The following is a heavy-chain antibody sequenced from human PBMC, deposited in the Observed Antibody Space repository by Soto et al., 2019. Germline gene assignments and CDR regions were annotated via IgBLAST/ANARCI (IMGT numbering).Heavy chain of an antibody. V-gene: IGHV1-8*01. J-gene: IGHJ4*02. Sequence: ASVKVSCKASGYTFTNSDINWVRQAPGQGLEWMGWMNPDSGHAAYAQKFQGRVTLTTSTSTSTVYMEMRRLGSEDTAVYYCARRPHCSGGICYYGLDNWGQGTLVTVSS. CDR1: GYTFTNSD. CDR2: MNPDSGHA. CDR3: ARRPHCSGGICYYGLDN. D-gene: IGHD2-15*01.